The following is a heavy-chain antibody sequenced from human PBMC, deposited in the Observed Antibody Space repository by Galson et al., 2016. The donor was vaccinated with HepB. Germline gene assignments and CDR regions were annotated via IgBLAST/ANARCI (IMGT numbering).Heavy chain of an antibody. V-gene: IGHV1-3*01. CDR2: INVGNGNT. CDR3: ARAIATSY. J-gene: IGHJ4*02. D-gene: IGHD5-24*01. Sequence: SVKVSCKASGFTLTSYAIKWVRQAPGQRLEWMGWINVGNGNTKYSEKFQGRVTITRDTSASTVYMELSSLRSEDTAVYYCARAIATSYWGQGALVTVSS. CDR1: GFTLTSYA.